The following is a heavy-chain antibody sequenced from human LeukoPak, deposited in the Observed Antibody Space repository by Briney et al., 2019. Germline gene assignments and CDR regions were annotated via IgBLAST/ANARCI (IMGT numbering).Heavy chain of an antibody. CDR2: IYPCDSDT. D-gene: IGHD5-18*01. CDR3: ARHGLDKARGYYYGMDV. J-gene: IGHJ6*02. CDR1: GYSFTSDW. V-gene: IGHV5-51*01. Sequence: GESLKISCKGSGYSFTSDWIGWVRQMPGKGREWMGIIYPCDSDTRYRPSFQRRVPISADKSISTAYQQWSSLKASDPAMYYCARHGLDKARGYYYGMDVWGQGTTVTVSS.